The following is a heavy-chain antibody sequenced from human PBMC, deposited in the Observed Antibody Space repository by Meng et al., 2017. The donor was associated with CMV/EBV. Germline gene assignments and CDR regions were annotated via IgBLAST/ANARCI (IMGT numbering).Heavy chain of an antibody. V-gene: IGHV4-34*01. CDR3: ARGSRRLPRFNWFDP. CDR1: GGSFSGYY. CDR2: INHSGST. D-gene: IGHD3-3*01. J-gene: IGHJ5*02. Sequence: HVQRYQCDSDLLKPSDPLSLTCAVYGGSFSGYYWSLIRPPTGKGLEWIGEINHSGSTNYNPSLKSRVTISVDTSKNQFSLKLSSVTAADTAVYYCARGSRRLPRFNWFDPWGQGTLVTVFS.